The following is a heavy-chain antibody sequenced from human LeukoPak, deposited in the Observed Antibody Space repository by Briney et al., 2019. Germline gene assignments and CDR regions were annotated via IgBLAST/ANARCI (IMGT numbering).Heavy chain of an antibody. V-gene: IGHV3-23*01. CDR2: ISGSGGNT. J-gene: IGHJ5*02. D-gene: IGHD3-3*01. CDR1: GFTFSSYA. CDR3: AKDRITIFGVVNSDPNWFDP. Sequence: PGGSLRLSCAASGFTFSSYAMSWVRQAPGKGLEWVSTISGSGGNTYYADSVKGRFTISRDNSKNTLYLQMNSLRAEDTAVYYCAKDRITIFGVVNSDPNWFDPWGQGTLVTVSS.